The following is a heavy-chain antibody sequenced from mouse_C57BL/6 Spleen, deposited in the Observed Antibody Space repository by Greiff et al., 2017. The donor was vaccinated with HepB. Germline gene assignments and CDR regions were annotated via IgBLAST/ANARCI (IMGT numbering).Heavy chain of an antibody. CDR2: IYIGNGYT. CDR1: GYTFTSYG. J-gene: IGHJ2*01. CDR3: ARSIYYDYDSYYFDY. Sequence: VQLQQSGAELVRPGSSVKMSCKTSGYTFTSYGINWVKQRPGQGLEWIGYIYIGNGYTEYNEKFKGKATLTSDTASSTAYIQLSSLTSEDSAIYFCARSIYYDYDSYYFDYWGQGTTLTVSS. V-gene: IGHV1-58*01. D-gene: IGHD2-4*01.